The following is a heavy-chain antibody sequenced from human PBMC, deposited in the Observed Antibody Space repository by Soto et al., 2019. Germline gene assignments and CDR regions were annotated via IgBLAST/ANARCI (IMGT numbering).Heavy chain of an antibody. J-gene: IGHJ4*02. CDR2: ISAYNGNT. CDR3: ARLYYDSSGSHDY. Sequence: ASVKVSCKASGYTFTSYGIGWVRQAPGQGLEWMGWISAYNGNTNYAQKFQGRVTMTRDTSTSTVYMELSSLRSEDTAVYYCARLYYDSSGSHDYWGQGTLVTVSS. CDR1: GYTFTSYG. D-gene: IGHD3-22*01. V-gene: IGHV1-18*01.